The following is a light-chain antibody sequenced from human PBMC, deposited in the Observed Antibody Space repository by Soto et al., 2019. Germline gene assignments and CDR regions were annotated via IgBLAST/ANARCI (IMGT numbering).Light chain of an antibody. V-gene: IGLV2-8*01. CDR1: SSDVGNYNY. J-gene: IGLJ2*01. CDR3: SSYAGSNNVI. CDR2: EVN. Sequence: QSALTQPPSASGSPGQSVTISCTGTSSDVGNYNYVSWYQQHPGKAPNLMIYEVNKRPSGVPDRFSGSKSCNTASLTVSGLQAEDEADYYCSSYAGSNNVIFGGGTKVTVL.